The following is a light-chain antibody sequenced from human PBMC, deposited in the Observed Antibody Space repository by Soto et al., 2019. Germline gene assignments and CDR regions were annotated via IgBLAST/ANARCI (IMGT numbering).Light chain of an antibody. CDR1: SSNIGNNY. Sequence: QSVLTQPPSVSAAPGQKVTISCSGSSSNIGNNYVSWYQQLPGTAPKLLIYENNKRPSGIPDRFSGSKSGTSATLGITGRQTGDEADYYCGTWDSSLSAWVLGGWNKLTVL. CDR2: ENN. J-gene: IGLJ3*02. CDR3: GTWDSSLSAWV. V-gene: IGLV1-51*02.